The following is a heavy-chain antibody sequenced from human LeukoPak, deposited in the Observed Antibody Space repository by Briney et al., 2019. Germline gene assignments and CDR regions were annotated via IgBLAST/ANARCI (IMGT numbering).Heavy chain of an antibody. CDR3: ARDAIRGATTDEVGYYYYYMDV. Sequence: SVKVSCKASGGTFGSYAISWVRQAPGQGLEWMGGIIPIFGTANYAQKFQGRVTITTDESTSTAYMELSSLRSEDTAVYYCARDAIRGATTDEVGYYYYYMDVWGKGTTVTVSS. D-gene: IGHD5-12*01. V-gene: IGHV1-69*05. CDR1: GGTFGSYA. CDR2: IIPIFGTA. J-gene: IGHJ6*03.